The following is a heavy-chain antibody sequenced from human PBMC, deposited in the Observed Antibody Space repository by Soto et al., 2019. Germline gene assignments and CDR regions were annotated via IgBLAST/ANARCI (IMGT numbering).Heavy chain of an antibody. CDR2: IYSGGST. Sequence: PGGSLRLSCAASGFTVSSNYMSWVRQAPGKGLEWVPVIYSGGSTYYADSVKGRFIISRDDSKNTLFLQMNSLRAEDTAVYYCATAKLLLPWLFDYWGQGT. V-gene: IGHV3-66*01. J-gene: IGHJ4*02. D-gene: IGHD2-15*01. CDR3: ATAKLLLPWLFDY. CDR1: GFTVSSNY.